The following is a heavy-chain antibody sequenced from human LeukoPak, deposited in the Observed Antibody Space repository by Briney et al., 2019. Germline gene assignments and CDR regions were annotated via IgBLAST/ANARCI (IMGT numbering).Heavy chain of an antibody. CDR1: GYTFTSYG. J-gene: IGHJ5*02. CDR3: ARDGYYYGSGSPTGWFDP. Sequence: ASVKVSCKASGYTFTSYGISWVRQAPGQGLEWMGWISAYNGNTNYAQKLQGRVTMTTDTSTSTAYMELRSLRSDDTAVYYCARDGYYYGSGSPTGWFDPWGQGTLVTVSS. D-gene: IGHD3-10*01. CDR2: ISAYNGNT. V-gene: IGHV1-18*01.